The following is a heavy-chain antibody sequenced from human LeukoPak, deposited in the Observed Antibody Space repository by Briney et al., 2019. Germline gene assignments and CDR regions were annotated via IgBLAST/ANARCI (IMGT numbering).Heavy chain of an antibody. J-gene: IGHJ4*02. Sequence: PGGSLRLSCAASGFTFPAYAMTWVRQAPGKGLEWVPGISHSGGSSYYADSVKGRFNISRDNSRNTLYLQMNSLRAEDSAVYYCAKDRGYSQGHELFEYGGQGTLVTVSS. D-gene: IGHD3-10*01. V-gene: IGHV3-23*01. CDR1: GFTFPAYA. CDR2: ISHSGGSS. CDR3: AKDRGYSQGHELFEY.